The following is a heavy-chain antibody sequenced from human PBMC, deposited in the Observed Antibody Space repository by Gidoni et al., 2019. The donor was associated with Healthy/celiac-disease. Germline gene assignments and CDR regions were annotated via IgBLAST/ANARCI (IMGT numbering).Heavy chain of an antibody. V-gene: IGHV4-39*07. Sequence: QLQLQESGPGLVKPSETLSLTCTVSGGSISSSSYYWGWIRQPPGKGLEWIGSIYYSGSTYYNPSLKSRVTISVDTSKNQFSLKLSSVTAADTAVYYCARAGYYDSSGFDYWGQGTLVTVSS. CDR3: ARAGYYDSSGFDY. J-gene: IGHJ4*02. D-gene: IGHD3-22*01. CDR2: IYYSGST. CDR1: GGSISSSSYY.